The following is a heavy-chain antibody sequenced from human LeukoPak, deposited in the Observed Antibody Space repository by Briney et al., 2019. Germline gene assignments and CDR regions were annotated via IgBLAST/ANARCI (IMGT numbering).Heavy chain of an antibody. CDR3: AKDYWGYCTTTGYYGYFDS. CDR2: ISGSGAGT. D-gene: IGHD2-2*01. Sequence: PGGSLRLSCAASGFTYNKYAMSWVRQAPGKGLEWVSAISGSGAGTYYADSVRGRFTISRDNSQNTLSLQMNSLGAEDTAIYYCAKDYWGYCTTTGYYGYFDSWGQGTLVTVSS. V-gene: IGHV3-23*01. CDR1: GFTYNKYA. J-gene: IGHJ4*02.